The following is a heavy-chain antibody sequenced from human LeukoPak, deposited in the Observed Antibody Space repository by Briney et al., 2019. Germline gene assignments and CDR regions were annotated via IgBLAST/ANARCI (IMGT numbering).Heavy chain of an antibody. D-gene: IGHD3-10*01. Sequence: PSETLSLTCTVSGGSISSYYWSWIRQPPGKGLEWIGYIYYSGSTNYNPSLKSRVTISVDTSKSQFSLKLSSVTAADTAVYYCARETYYYGSGSYFNFFDYWGQGTLVTVSS. V-gene: IGHV4-59*12. CDR1: GGSISSYY. CDR2: IYYSGST. CDR3: ARETYYYGSGSYFNFFDY. J-gene: IGHJ4*02.